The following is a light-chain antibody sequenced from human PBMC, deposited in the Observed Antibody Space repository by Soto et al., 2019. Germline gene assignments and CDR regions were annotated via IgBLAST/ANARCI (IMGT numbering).Light chain of an antibody. CDR1: SSDVGGYNS. Sequence: QSVLTQPASVSGSPGQSITISCTGTSSDVGGYNSVSWYRQDPGKAPKLIIYDVTYRPSGVSNRFSGSKSGNTASLTISGLQSEDEADYHCSSFTSSITYVFGTGTKGTVL. CDR2: DVT. CDR3: SSFTSSITYV. V-gene: IGLV2-14*01. J-gene: IGLJ1*01.